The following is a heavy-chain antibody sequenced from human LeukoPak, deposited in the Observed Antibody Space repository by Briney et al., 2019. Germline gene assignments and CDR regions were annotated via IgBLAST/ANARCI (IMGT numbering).Heavy chain of an antibody. V-gene: IGHV3-21*01. Sequence: GGSLRLSCAASGFTFSSYSMNWVRQAPGKGLEWVSSISSSSSYIYYADSVKGRFTISRDNAKNSLYLQMNNLRAEDTAVYYCARGTGRNPYFDYWGQGTLVTVSS. CDR2: ISSSSSYI. D-gene: IGHD1-1*01. J-gene: IGHJ4*02. CDR1: GFTFSSYS. CDR3: ARGTGRNPYFDY.